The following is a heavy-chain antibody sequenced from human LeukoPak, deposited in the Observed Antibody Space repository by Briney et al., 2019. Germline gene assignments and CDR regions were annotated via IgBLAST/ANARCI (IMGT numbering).Heavy chain of an antibody. Sequence: ASVKVSCKASGYTFTGYYMHWVRQAPGQGLEWMGWMNPNSGNTGYAQKFQGRVTMTRNTSISTAYMELSSLRSEDTAVYYCARGRNYYDSSRYYYEGDAFDIWGQGTMVTVSS. J-gene: IGHJ3*02. CDR1: GYTFTGYY. CDR3: ARGRNYYDSSRYYYEGDAFDI. V-gene: IGHV1-8*02. CDR2: MNPNSGNT. D-gene: IGHD3-22*01.